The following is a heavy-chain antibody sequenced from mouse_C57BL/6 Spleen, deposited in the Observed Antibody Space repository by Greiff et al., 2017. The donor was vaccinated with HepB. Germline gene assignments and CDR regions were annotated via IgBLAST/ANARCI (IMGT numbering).Heavy chain of an antibody. Sequence: QVQLQQSGAELVRPGASVTLSCKASGYTFTDYEMHWVKQTPVHGLEWIGAIDPETGGTAYNQKFKGKAILTADKASSTAYMELRSLTSEDAAVYYCTTRDDYDGYYFDYWGQGTTLTVSS. D-gene: IGHD2-4*01. CDR2: IDPETGGT. CDR1: GYTFTDYE. J-gene: IGHJ2*01. V-gene: IGHV1-15*01. CDR3: TTRDDYDGYYFDY.